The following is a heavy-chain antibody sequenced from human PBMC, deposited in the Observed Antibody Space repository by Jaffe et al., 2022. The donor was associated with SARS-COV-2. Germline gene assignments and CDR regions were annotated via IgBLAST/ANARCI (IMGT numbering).Heavy chain of an antibody. Sequence: DVQLVESGGDLVQPGGSLRLSCAASGFTFSNYGMSWVRQAPGKGLEWVSAISSSGDSTYYADSVKGRFTISRDNSKNTLYLQMNSLRAEDTAVFYCARPSFGGWGQGTLVTVSS. CDR3: ARPSFGG. CDR1: GFTFSNYG. CDR2: ISSSGDST. V-gene: IGHV3-23*04. D-gene: IGHD3-10*01. J-gene: IGHJ4*02.